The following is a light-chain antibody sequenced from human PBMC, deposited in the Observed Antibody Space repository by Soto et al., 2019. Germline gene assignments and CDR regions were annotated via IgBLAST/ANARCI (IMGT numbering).Light chain of an antibody. CDR1: YSDVGLYDY. J-gene: IGLJ1*01. Sequence: QSALTQPRSVSGSPGQSVTISCTGTYSDVGLYDYLSWYQQHPGKAPKLIISDVTKRPSGVPDRFSGSKSGYTASLTISGLQAEDEADYYCCSYAGTYTYVFGSGTKLTVL. CDR3: CSYAGTYTYV. V-gene: IGLV2-11*01. CDR2: DVT.